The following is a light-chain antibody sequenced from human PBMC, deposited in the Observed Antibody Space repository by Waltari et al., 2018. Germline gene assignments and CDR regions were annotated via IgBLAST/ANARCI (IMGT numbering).Light chain of an antibody. CDR3: MQGTHWPYT. CDR2: QVS. V-gene: IGKV2-30*01. CDR1: QSLVYSDGYTY. J-gene: IGKJ2*01. Sequence: DVAMTQSPLFLPVTLGQPASIPCRASQSLVYSDGYTYLSWFRQRPGQSPRRLIYQVSTRDSGVPDRFSGFKSGTDFTLRISRVEAEDVGVYYCMQGTHWPYTFGQGTKLEI.